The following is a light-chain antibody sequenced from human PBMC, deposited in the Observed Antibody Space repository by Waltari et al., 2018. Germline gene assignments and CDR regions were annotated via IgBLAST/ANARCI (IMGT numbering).Light chain of an antibody. CDR2: AAS. J-gene: IGKJ1*01. CDR3: QQSYTTPT. CDR1: QNIIIY. Sequence: DIQLTQSPSSLSASVGDRVTITCRASQNIIIYLSWCQQKPGKAHNLLIYAASNVQSGVPSRFSGSGSGTDFTLTISSLQPEDLATYYCQQSYTTPTCGQGTKVEI. V-gene: IGKV1-39*01.